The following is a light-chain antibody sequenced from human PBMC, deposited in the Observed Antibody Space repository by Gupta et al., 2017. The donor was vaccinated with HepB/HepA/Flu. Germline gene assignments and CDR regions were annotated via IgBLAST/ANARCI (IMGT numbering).Light chain of an antibody. Sequence: QSALTQPASVSGSPGQSITISCTGSRSDVGGFNSVSWYPPYPVRAPKVLIYDVSNRPSGVADRFSGAKYGNTASLTSAGLQDEEVADYYCSAVRTGSTSVVFGGGTKVTVL. J-gene: IGLJ2*01. CDR1: RSDVGGFNS. V-gene: IGLV2-14*03. CDR3: SAVRTGSTSVV. CDR2: DVS.